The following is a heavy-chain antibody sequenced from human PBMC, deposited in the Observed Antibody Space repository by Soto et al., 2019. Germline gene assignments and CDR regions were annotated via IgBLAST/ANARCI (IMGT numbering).Heavy chain of an antibody. CDR2: INPNSGGT. Sequence: GASVEVSCKASGYTFTGYYMHWVRQAPGQGLEWMGWINPNSGGTNYAQKFQGWVTMTRDTSISTAYMELSRLRSDDTAVYYCARDSSGWYDSYGMDVWGQGTTVTVSS. CDR3: ARDSSGWYDSYGMDV. D-gene: IGHD6-19*01. J-gene: IGHJ6*02. CDR1: GYTFTGYY. V-gene: IGHV1-2*04.